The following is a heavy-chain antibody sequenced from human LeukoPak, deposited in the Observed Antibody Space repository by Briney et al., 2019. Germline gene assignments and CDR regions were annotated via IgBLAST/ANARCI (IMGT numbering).Heavy chain of an antibody. D-gene: IGHD6-13*01. J-gene: IGHJ5*02. Sequence: ASVKVSCKASGYTFTSYYMHWVRQAPGQGLEWMGIINPSGGSTSYAQKFQGRVTMTRDMSTSTVYMELSSLRSEDTAVYYCARDADPYSSSWYWFDPWGQGTLVTVSS. CDR2: INPSGGST. CDR1: GYTFTSYY. V-gene: IGHV1-46*01. CDR3: ARDADPYSSSWYWFDP.